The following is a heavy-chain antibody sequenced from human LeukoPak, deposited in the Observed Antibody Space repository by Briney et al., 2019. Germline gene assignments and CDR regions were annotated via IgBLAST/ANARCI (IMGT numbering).Heavy chain of an antibody. J-gene: IGHJ4*02. CDR2: INPNSGGT. Sequence: EASVKVSCKASGYTFTGYYMHWVRQAPGQGLEWMGWINPNSGGTNYAQKFQGRVTMTRDTSISTAYMEVSRLRSDDTAVYYCARQDGYNQILIDYWGQGTLVTVSS. CDR1: GYTFTGYY. V-gene: IGHV1-2*02. D-gene: IGHD5-24*01. CDR3: ARQDGYNQILIDY.